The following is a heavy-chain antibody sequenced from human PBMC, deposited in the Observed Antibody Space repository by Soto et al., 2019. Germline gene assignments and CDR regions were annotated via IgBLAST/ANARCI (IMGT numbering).Heavy chain of an antibody. CDR1: GYTFTGHY. J-gene: IGHJ6*02. CDR2: INPNSSGT. CDR3: ARDLVVVTAIAADGMDV. V-gene: IGHV1-2*02. D-gene: IGHD2-21*02. Sequence: GASVKVSCKASGYTFTGHYMHWVRQAPGQGLEWMGWINPNSSGTNYAQRFQGRVTMTRDTSISTAYMELSRLRSDDTAVYYCARDLVVVTAIAADGMDVWGQGTTVTVSS.